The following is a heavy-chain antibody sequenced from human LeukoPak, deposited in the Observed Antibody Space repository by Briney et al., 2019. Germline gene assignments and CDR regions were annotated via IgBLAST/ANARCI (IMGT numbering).Heavy chain of an antibody. Sequence: PGGSLRLSCAASGFIFSSYVVNWVRQAPGKGLEWVSTISGSGGSTYYADSVKGRFTISRDSSKNTLYLQMSSLRAEHTAVYYCAKDRGRYYDSSGFYWGYYFDSWGRGIPVIVST. V-gene: IGHV3-23*01. D-gene: IGHD3-22*01. CDR3: AKDRGRYYDSSGFYWGYYFDS. J-gene: IGHJ4*02. CDR2: ISGSGGST. CDR1: GFIFSSYV.